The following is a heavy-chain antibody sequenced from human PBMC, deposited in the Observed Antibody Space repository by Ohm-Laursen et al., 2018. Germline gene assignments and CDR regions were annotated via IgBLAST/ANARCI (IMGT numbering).Heavy chain of an antibody. Sequence: SDTLSLTCTVSGGSISSYYWSWIRQLPGKGLEWIGYIYYSGSTSYNPSLKRRVTISLDTSKNQFSLKLSSVTAADTAVYYCARQDSGDYYFDYWGQGTLVTVSS. CDR1: GGSISSYY. CDR3: ARQDSGDYYFDY. V-gene: IGHV4-59*07. CDR2: IYYSGST. J-gene: IGHJ4*02. D-gene: IGHD4-17*01.